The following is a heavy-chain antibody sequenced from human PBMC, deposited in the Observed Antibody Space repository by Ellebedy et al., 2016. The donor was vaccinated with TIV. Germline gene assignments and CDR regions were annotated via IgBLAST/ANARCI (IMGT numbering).Heavy chain of an antibody. CDR2: ISYDGSDK. CDR3: ARDLRSGSYGVD. Sequence: GESLKISCAASGFKFSSYGLHWVRQAPGKGLEWVAVISYDGSDKYYADSVKGRFTISRDNSKNTLYLQMNSLRAEDTAVYYCARDLRSGSYGVDWGQGTLVTVSS. J-gene: IGHJ4*02. V-gene: IGHV3-30*03. D-gene: IGHD3-16*01. CDR1: GFKFSSYG.